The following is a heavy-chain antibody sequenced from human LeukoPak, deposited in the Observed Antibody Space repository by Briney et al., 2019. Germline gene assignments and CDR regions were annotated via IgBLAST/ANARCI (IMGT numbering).Heavy chain of an antibody. V-gene: IGHV1-18*01. CDR2: ISAYNGNT. J-gene: IGHJ6*02. CDR3: AREPGNADVVVVAAKRRGMDV. CDR1: GYTFISYG. Sequence: RGASVKVSCKAAGYTFISYGISWVRQAPGQGLEWMGWISAYNGNTNYAQKLQGRVTMTTDTSTSTAYMELRSLRSDDTAVYYCAREPGNADVVVVAAKRRGMDVWGQGTTVTVSS. D-gene: IGHD2-15*01.